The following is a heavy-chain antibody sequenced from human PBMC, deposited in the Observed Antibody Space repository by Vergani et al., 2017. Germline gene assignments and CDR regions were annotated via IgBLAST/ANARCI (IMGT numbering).Heavy chain of an antibody. CDR3: AGGGYHGGDCYKPLFDY. Sequence: QVQLQESGPGLVKPSQTLSLTCTVSGSSINSLNYYWSWIRQPAGKGLEWIGRIHTSGSTNYNPSLKSRMTMSEDTSKNQFSLNLTSVNAADTSVYFCAGGGYHGGDCYKPLFDYWGQGILVTVSS. CDR1: GSSINSLNYY. J-gene: IGHJ4*02. CDR2: IHTSGST. D-gene: IGHD2-21*01. V-gene: IGHV4-61*02.